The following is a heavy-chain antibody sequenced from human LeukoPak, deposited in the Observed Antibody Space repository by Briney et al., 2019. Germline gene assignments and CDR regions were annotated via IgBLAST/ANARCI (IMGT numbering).Heavy chain of an antibody. J-gene: IGHJ4*02. CDR3: ARDRPADY. CDR2: ISYEGGTQ. V-gene: IGHV3-30*03. CDR1: GVTLSPYG. Sequence: GMSLRLSCAASGVTLSPYGMHWVRQAPGKGLEWVAVISYEGGTQHYADSVRGRFTISRDNSKNTLYLQMNSLRVEDTAVYYCARDRPADYWGQGTLVTVSS.